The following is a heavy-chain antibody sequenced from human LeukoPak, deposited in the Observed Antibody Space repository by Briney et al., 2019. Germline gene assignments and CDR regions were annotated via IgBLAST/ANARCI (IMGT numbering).Heavy chain of an antibody. CDR2: ISSSSSNI. Sequence: GGSLRLSCAASGFTFSIYSMNWVRRAPGKGLEWVSYISSSSSNINYADSVKGRFTIARDNAKNSLYLQMNSLRAEDTAVYYCARDLKYSSDDYWGQGTLVTVSS. CDR1: GFTFSIYS. CDR3: ARDLKYSSDDY. J-gene: IGHJ4*02. V-gene: IGHV3-48*01. D-gene: IGHD6-25*01.